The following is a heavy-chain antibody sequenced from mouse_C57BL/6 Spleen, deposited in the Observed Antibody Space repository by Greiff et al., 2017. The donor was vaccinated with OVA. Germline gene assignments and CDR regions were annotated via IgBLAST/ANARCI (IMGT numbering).Heavy chain of an antibody. D-gene: IGHD1-1*01. CDR2: IDPEDGET. CDR1: GFNIKDYY. CDR3: ARGQRIYYYGSSPTGY. V-gene: IGHV14-2*01. Sequence: EVMLVESGAELVKPGASVKLSCTASGFNIKDYYMHWVKQRTEQGLEWIGRIDPEDGETKYAPKFQGKATITADTSSNTAYLQLSSLTSEDTAVYYCARGQRIYYYGSSPTGYWGQGTTLTVSS. J-gene: IGHJ2*01.